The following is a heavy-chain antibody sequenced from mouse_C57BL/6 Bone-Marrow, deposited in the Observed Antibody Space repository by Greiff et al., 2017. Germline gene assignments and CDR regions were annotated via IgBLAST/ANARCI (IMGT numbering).Heavy chain of an antibody. CDR1: GFSLTSYG. J-gene: IGHJ4*01. Sequence: QVHVKQSGPGLVQPSQSLSITCTVSGFSLTSYGVHWVRQSPGKGLEWLGVIWSGGSTDYNAAFISRLSISKDNSKSQVFFKMNSLQADDTAIYYCARNEIYYDRGYAMDYWGQGTSVTVSS. CDR2: IWSGGST. CDR3: ARNEIYYDRGYAMDY. D-gene: IGHD2-4*01. V-gene: IGHV2-2*01.